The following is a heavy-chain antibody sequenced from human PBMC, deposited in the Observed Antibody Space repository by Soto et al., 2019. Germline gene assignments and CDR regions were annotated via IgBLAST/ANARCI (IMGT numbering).Heavy chain of an antibody. CDR2: INPSGGST. CDR1: GYTFTSYY. V-gene: IGHV1-46*01. CDR3: ARDLDVVVPAQRGLFYYYGMDV. J-gene: IGHJ6*02. D-gene: IGHD2-2*01. Sequence: ASVKVSCKASGYTFTSYYMHWVRQAPGQGLEWMGIINPSGGSTSYAQKFQGRVTMTRDTSTSTVYMELSNLRSEDTAVYYCARDLDVVVPAQRGLFYYYGMDVWGQGTTVTVSS.